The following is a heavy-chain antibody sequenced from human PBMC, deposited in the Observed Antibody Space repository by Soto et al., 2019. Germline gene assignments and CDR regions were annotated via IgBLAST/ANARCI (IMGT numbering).Heavy chain of an antibody. CDR2: ISWDGGST. CDR3: AKDIVSGWVEPPVGFDY. Sequence: EVQLVESGGVVVQPGGSLRLSCAASGFTFDDYTMHWVRQAPGKGLEWVSLISWDGGSTYYADSVKGRFTISRDNSKNSLYLQMNSLRTEDTALYYCAKDIVSGWVEPPVGFDYWGQGTLVTVSS. D-gene: IGHD1-1*01. V-gene: IGHV3-43*01. J-gene: IGHJ4*02. CDR1: GFTFDDYT.